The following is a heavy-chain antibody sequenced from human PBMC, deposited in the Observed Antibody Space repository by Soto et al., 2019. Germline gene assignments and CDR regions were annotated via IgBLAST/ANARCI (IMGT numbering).Heavy chain of an antibody. Sequence: PGESLRISCKGSGYSFTSYWIGWVRQLPGKGLEWMGIIYPGDSDTRYSPSFQGQVTISADKSISTAYLQWSSLKASDTAMYYCARPPLYDSSGYYSVATDYWGQGTLVTVSS. D-gene: IGHD3-22*01. V-gene: IGHV5-51*01. J-gene: IGHJ4*02. CDR2: IYPGDSDT. CDR1: GYSFTSYW. CDR3: ARPPLYDSSGYYSVATDY.